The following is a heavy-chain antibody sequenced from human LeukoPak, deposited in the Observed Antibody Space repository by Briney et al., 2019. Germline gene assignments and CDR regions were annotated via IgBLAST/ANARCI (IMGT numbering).Heavy chain of an antibody. CDR3: ARGGVTPNYLAWPGVN. V-gene: IGHV1-46*01. D-gene: IGHD2/OR15-2a*01. Sequence: ASVKVSCKASGYTFTSYYMHWVRQAPGQGLEWLGIINPSGGSTSYAQKFQGRVTMTGDMSTSTVYMELSSLRSEDTAVYYCARGGVTPNYLAWPGVNWGQGTLVTVSS. J-gene: IGHJ4*02. CDR2: INPSGGST. CDR1: GYTFTSYY.